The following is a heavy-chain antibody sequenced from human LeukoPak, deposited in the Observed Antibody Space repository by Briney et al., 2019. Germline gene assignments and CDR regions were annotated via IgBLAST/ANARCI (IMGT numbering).Heavy chain of an antibody. CDR3: ARASAAAGPFDY. D-gene: IGHD6-13*01. CDR2: ISSNGGST. Sequence: GGSLRHSCAACGFTFSSYAMHWLRQAPGKGLEYVSAISSNGGSTYYANSVKGRFTISRDNSKNTLYLQMGSLRAEDMAVYYCARASAAAGPFDYWGQGTLVTVSS. J-gene: IGHJ4*02. CDR1: GFTFSSYA. V-gene: IGHV3-64*01.